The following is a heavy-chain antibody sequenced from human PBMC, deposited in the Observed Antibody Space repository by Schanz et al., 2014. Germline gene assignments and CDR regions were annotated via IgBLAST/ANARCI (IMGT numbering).Heavy chain of an antibody. V-gene: IGHV3-23*04. CDR2: ISASGGTT. CDR3: AKDRSWDYDSSGYFDY. CDR1: GFTFSAYA. Sequence: EVQLVESGGGLVKPGGSLTLSCAASGFTFSAYAMTWVRQIPGKGLEWVSAISASGGTTYYADSVKGRFTISRDNSKNTLYLQMNSLRAEDTAVYYCAKDRSWDYDSSGYFDYWGQGTLVNVSS. J-gene: IGHJ4*02. D-gene: IGHD3-22*01.